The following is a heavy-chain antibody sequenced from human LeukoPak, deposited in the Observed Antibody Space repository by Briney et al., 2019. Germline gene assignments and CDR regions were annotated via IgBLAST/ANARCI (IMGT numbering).Heavy chain of an antibody. D-gene: IGHD2-15*01. CDR1: GLTFREYS. CDR3: AKGGYTTWFDP. V-gene: IGHV3-23*01. J-gene: IGHJ5*02. CDR2: IRSNGGDT. Sequence: GGSLRLSCAASGLTFREYSMSWVRQAPGKGLEWVSNIRSNGGDTYYTDSVKGRFTISRDNSQNTLYLEMNSLRAGDTAVYYCAKGGYTTWFDPWGQGTLVTVSS.